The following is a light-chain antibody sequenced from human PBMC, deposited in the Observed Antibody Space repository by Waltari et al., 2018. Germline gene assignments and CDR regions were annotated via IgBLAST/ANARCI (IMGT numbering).Light chain of an antibody. CDR1: QGIGNA. CDR3: QQFDNYPLT. J-gene: IGKJ4*01. Sequence: AIQLTQSPSSLSTSVGDRVTITCRASQGIGNALAWYQHNPGKTPKLLIYDASSLQSGVPSRFSGSGSGTDFTLTISSLQPEDFATYYCQQFDNYPLTFGGGTKVEIK. CDR2: DAS. V-gene: IGKV1D-13*01.